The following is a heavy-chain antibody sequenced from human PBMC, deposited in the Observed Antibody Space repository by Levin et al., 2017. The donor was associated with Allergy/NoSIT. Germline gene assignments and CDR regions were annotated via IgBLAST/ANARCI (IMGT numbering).Heavy chain of an antibody. Sequence: PSETLSLTCAVYGGSFSGYYWSWIRQPPGKGLEWIGEINHSGSTNYNPSLKSRVTISVDTSKNQFSLKLSSVTAAYTAVYYCARVVPAARLNYYYGMDVWGQGTTVTVSS. D-gene: IGHD2-2*01. CDR2: INHSGST. V-gene: IGHV4-34*01. CDR3: ARVVPAARLNYYYGMDV. CDR1: GGSFSGYY. J-gene: IGHJ6*02.